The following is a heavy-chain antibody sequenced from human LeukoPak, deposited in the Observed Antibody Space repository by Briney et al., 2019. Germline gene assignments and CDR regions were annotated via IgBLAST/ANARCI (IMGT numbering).Heavy chain of an antibody. J-gene: IGHJ5*02. D-gene: IGHD1-26*01. V-gene: IGHV4-34*01. CDR3: ARVGVVGATHWFDP. CDR2: INHSRST. Sequence: SETLSLTCAVYGGSFSGYYWSWIRQPPGKGLEWIGEINHSRSTNYNPSLKSRVTISVDTSKNQFSLKLSSVTAADTAVYYCARVGVVGATHWFDPWGQGTLVTVSS. CDR1: GGSFSGYY.